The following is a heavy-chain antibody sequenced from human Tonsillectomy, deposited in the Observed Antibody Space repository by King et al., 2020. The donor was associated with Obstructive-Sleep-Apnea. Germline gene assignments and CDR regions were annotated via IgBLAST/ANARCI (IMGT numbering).Heavy chain of an antibody. CDR1: GYSISSRHW. CDR2: IYYSGNT. CDR3: ASYDCAGYYPFR. D-gene: IGHD3-22*01. Sequence: VQLQESGPGLVKPSDTLSLTCAVSGYSISSRHWWGWIRQPPGKGLEWIGYIYYSGNTFYNPSLKSRVTMSVDASKTQFSLKLSSLTAVGTAIHFLASYDCAGYYPFRWGQGTLVTVSS. J-gene: IGHJ4*02. V-gene: IGHV4-28*01.